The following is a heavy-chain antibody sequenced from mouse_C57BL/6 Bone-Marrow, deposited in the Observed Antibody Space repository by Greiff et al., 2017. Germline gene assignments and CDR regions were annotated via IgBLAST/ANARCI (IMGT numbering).Heavy chain of an antibody. CDR3: ARSYDYDDYTMDY. CDR2: MHPNGGSP. J-gene: IGHJ4*01. D-gene: IGHD2-4*01. CDR1: GYTFTNYW. Sequence: QVQLQQPGAELVKPGASVKLSCKASGYTFTNYWMHWVKQRPGQGLEWIGMMHPNGGSPDYNEKLKSDATLGVDNSSRTAYMELSSLTSEDSAVYSCARSYDYDDYTMDYWGQGTSVTVSS. V-gene: IGHV1-64*01.